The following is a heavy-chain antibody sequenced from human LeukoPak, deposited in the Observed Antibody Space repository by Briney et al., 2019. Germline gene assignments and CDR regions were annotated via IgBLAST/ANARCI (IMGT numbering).Heavy chain of an antibody. J-gene: IGHJ5*02. CDR1: GFNFSNYD. Sequence: GGSLRLSCAATGFNFSNYDMHWVRQAPGKGLEWVAFIRYDGSDKYYADSVKGRFTISRDNSKNTLYLQMNSLRTEDTAVYYCAKGDTSWGQGTLVTVSS. V-gene: IGHV3-30*02. CDR2: IRYDGSDK. D-gene: IGHD2-21*02. CDR3: AKGDTS.